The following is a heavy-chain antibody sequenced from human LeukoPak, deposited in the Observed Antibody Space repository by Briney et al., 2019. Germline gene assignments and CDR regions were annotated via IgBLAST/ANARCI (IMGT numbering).Heavy chain of an antibody. CDR2: IKQDGSEE. Sequence: GGSLRLSCAASGFPYSDYWMDWVRQAPGKGMEWVANIKQDGSEEYYADSVKGRFTISRDNAKNSLYLQMNSLRAEDTAVYYCSRSLDYWGQGALVTVSS. J-gene: IGHJ4*02. CDR3: SRSLDY. V-gene: IGHV3-7*01. CDR1: GFPYSDYW.